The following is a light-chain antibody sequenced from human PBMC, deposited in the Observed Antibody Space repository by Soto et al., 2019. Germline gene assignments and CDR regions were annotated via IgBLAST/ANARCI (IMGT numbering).Light chain of an antibody. V-gene: IGKV3-20*01. J-gene: IGKJ5*01. Sequence: EIVLTQSPGTLSLSAGEGATLSCRASQILSSNYLAWYQQKPGQAPRLLIYGESRRATGIPDRFSGSGSGTDFTLAIRRLEPEDSAVYYCQQYGGSPSITFGQGTRLEI. CDR2: GES. CDR3: QQYGGSPSIT. CDR1: QILSSNY.